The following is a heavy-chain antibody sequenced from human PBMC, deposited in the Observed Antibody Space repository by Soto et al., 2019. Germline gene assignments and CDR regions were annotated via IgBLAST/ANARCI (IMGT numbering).Heavy chain of an antibody. D-gene: IGHD6-13*01. Sequence: ASVKVSCKASGYTFTSYAMHWVRQAPGQRLEWMGWINAGNGNTKYSQKFKGRVTITRDTSASTAYMGLSSLRSEDTAVYYCTRDASRDSSARGWFDPWGPGTLVTVSS. CDR1: GYTFTSYA. J-gene: IGHJ5*02. V-gene: IGHV1-3*01. CDR2: INAGNGNT. CDR3: TRDASRDSSARGWFDP.